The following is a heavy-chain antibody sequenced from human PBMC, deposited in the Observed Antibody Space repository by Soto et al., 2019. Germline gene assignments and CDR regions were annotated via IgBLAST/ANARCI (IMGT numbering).Heavy chain of an antibody. V-gene: IGHV1-2*02. Sequence: ASVKVSCKASGYIFTTYYMHWVRQAPGQGLEWMGWINPNSSGTNYAQKFQGRVTMTRDTSISTAYMELSRLRSDDTAVYYCARGYPHYSNIGYWGQGTLVTVSS. CDR3: ARGYPHYSNIGY. CDR1: GYIFTTYY. D-gene: IGHD4-4*01. CDR2: INPNSSGT. J-gene: IGHJ4*02.